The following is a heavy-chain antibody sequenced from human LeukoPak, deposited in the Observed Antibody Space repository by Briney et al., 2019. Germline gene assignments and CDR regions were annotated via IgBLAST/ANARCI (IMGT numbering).Heavy chain of an antibody. J-gene: IGHJ4*02. D-gene: IGHD3-22*01. CDR3: ARAGYYDSSGYYDY. CDR2: IYYSGNT. CDR1: GGSVSSGSYY. V-gene: IGHV4-61*01. Sequence: SETLSLTCTVSGGSVSSGSYYWSWIRQPPGKGLEWIGYIYYSGNTNYNPSLKSRVTISVDTSKNQFSLKLSSVTAADTAVYYCARAGYYDSSGYYDYWGQGTLVTVSS.